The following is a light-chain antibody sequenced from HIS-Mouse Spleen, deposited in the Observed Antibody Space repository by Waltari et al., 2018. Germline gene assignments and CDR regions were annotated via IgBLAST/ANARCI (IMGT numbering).Light chain of an antibody. CDR2: EVS. V-gene: IGLV2-8*01. Sequence: QSALTQPPSASGSPGQSVTISCTGTSSDVGGYNYVSWYQQHPGKAPKLMLYEVSKRASGVPDRFSGSKSGNTASLTVSGLQAEDEADYYCSSYAGSNNLGVFGTGTKVTVL. CDR1: SSDVGGYNY. J-gene: IGLJ1*01. CDR3: SSYAGSNNLGV.